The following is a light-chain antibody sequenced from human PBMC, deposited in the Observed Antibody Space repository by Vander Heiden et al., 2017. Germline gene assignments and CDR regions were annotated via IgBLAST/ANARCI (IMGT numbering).Light chain of an antibody. CDR3: AAWGDSLTGWV. Sequence: QSVLTQPPSASGTPGQRVTISCSGSSPNIGRNTVNWYQQLPGTAPKVLIYDNNQRPSGIPDRFSGSKSGTSASLAISGLQSEDEADYYCAAWGDSLTGWVFGGGTKLTVL. CDR1: SPNIGRNT. J-gene: IGLJ3*02. CDR2: DNN. V-gene: IGLV1-44*01.